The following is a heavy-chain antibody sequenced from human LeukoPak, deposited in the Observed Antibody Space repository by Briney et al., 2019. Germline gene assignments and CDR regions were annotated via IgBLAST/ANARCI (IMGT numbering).Heavy chain of an antibody. CDR1: GGTFSSYA. CDR2: IIPILGIA. J-gene: IGHJ6*02. CDR3: ASSLGYCSSTSCYSHYYYGMDV. Sequence: GASVKVSCKASGGTFSSYAISWVRQAPGQGLEWMGRIIPILGIANYAQKFQGRVTITADKSTSTAYMELSSLRSEDTAVYYCASSLGYCSSTSCYSHYYYGMDVWGQGTTVTVSS. V-gene: IGHV1-69*04. D-gene: IGHD2-2*01.